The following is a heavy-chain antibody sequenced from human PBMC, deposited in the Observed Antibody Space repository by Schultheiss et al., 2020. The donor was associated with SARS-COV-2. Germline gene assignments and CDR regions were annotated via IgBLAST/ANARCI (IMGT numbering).Heavy chain of an antibody. D-gene: IGHD3-3*01. V-gene: IGHV3-23*01. J-gene: IGHJ6*03. Sequence: GGSLRLSCAASGFTFSRYAMSWVRQAPGKGLEWVSAVSGSGGSTYYADSVRGRFTISRDNSKNILYLQMNTLRAEDTAVYYCAKDLADFWSGPYYMDVWGKGTTVTVSS. CDR3: AKDLADFWSGPYYMDV. CDR2: VSGSGGST. CDR1: GFTFSRYA.